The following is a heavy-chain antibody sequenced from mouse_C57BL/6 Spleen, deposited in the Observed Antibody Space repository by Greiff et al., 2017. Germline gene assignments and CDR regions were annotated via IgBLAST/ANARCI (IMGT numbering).Heavy chain of an antibody. Sequence: EVQVVESGGGLVKPGGSLQLSCAASGFTFSDYGMHWVRQAPEKGLEWVAYISSGSSTIYYADTVKGRFTISRDNAKNTLFLQMTSLRSEDTAMYYCARDYYGSSYVGYWGQGTTLTVSS. V-gene: IGHV5-17*01. CDR3: ARDYYGSSYVGY. CDR1: GFTFSDYG. J-gene: IGHJ2*01. CDR2: ISSGSSTI. D-gene: IGHD1-1*01.